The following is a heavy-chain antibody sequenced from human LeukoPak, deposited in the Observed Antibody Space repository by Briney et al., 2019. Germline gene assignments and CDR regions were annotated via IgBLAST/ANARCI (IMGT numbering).Heavy chain of an antibody. V-gene: IGHV4-59*12. Sequence: SETLSLTCTVSGGSMSSYSWSWIRQPPGEGLEWIGFIYYSGSTNYNPSLKSRVTISVDTSKNQFSLKVNSVTAADTAVYYCARDAREGYTLDFDYWGQGTLVTVSS. CDR2: IYYSGST. CDR1: GGSMSSYS. J-gene: IGHJ4*02. CDR3: ARDAREGYTLDFDY. D-gene: IGHD5-24*01.